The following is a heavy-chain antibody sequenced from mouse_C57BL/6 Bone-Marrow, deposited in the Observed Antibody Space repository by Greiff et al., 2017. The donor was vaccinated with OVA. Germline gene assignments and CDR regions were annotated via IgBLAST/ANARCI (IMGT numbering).Heavy chain of an antibody. J-gene: IGHJ2*01. CDR1: GYTFTGYW. D-gene: IGHD1-1*01. CDR2: IFPGSGST. CDR3: VYYTDYFDY. V-gene: IGHV1-9*01. Sequence: QVQLQQSGAELVKPGASVKLSCKASGYTFTGYWMEWVKQRPGHGLEWIGAIFPGSGSTNYNEKFKGKATLTADKSSNTAYMQLSSLTSEDSAIXYCVYYTDYFDYWGQGTTLTVSS.